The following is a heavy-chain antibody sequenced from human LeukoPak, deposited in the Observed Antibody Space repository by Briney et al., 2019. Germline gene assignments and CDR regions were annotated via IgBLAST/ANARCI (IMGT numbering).Heavy chain of an antibody. CDR2: IRYDGSNK. V-gene: IGHV3-30*02. J-gene: IGHJ4*02. CDR1: GFTVSSNY. Sequence: PGGSLRLSCAASGFTVSSNYMSWVRQAPGKGLEWVALIRYDGSNKYYADSVKGRFTISRDNSKNTLYLQMNTLRAEDTAVYYCAKEILVTVTTGFDYWGQGTLVTVSS. CDR3: AKEILVTVTTGFDY. D-gene: IGHD4-17*01.